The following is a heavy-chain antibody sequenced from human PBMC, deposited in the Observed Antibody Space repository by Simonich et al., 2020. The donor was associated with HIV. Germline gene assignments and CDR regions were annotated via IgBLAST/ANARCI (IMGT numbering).Heavy chain of an antibody. J-gene: IGHJ3*02. Sequence: QVELQQWGAGLLKPSETLSLNCAVYGGSFSGYYWSWIRQSPGKGLEWIGEINHSGNINNNPYLKSRVTVSVDTSKNESSLKLSSVTAADTAVYYCARPTGTDAFDIWGQGTMVTVSS. D-gene: IGHD1-1*01. CDR3: ARPTGTDAFDI. CDR2: INHSGNI. V-gene: IGHV4-34*02. CDR1: GGSFSGYY.